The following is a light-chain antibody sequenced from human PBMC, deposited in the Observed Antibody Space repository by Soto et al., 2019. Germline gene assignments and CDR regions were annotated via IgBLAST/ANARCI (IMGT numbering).Light chain of an antibody. CDR2: GPS. CDR1: QSVSSSY. CDR3: QQYGSSPMWT. Sequence: EIVLPQSPGTLSLSPGERATLSCRASQSVSSSYLAWYQQKPGQAPRLLIYGPSSRATGIPDRFSGSGSGTDFTLTISRLEPEDFAVYYCQQYGSSPMWTFGQGTKVEIK. J-gene: IGKJ1*01. V-gene: IGKV3-20*01.